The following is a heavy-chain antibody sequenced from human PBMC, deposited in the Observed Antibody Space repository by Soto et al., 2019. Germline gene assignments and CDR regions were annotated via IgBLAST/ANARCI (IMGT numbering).Heavy chain of an antibody. CDR2: ISAYNGNT. J-gene: IGHJ4*02. Sequence: ASVKVSCKASGYTFTSYGISWVRQAPGQGLEWMGWISAYNGNTNYAQKLQGRVAMTTDTSTSTAYMELRSLRSDDTAVYYCARSYYYDSSGYSSRGFDYWGQRTLVTVSS. V-gene: IGHV1-18*01. CDR3: ARSYYYDSSGYSSRGFDY. D-gene: IGHD3-22*01. CDR1: GYTFTSYG.